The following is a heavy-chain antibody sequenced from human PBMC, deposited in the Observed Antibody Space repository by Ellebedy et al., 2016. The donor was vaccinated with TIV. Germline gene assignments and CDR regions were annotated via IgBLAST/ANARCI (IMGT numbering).Heavy chain of an antibody. Sequence: GESLKISCAGSGFTFSNFAIHWVRQAPGKGLEWVAVISYDGSQIYYADSVKGRFSISRDNSKNTLFLQMTSLSPDDTAVYYCVIDPFVVVATPTFYFDYWGQGTLVTVSS. D-gene: IGHD2-21*01. CDR1: GFTFSNFA. V-gene: IGHV3-30*17. CDR2: ISYDGSQI. CDR3: VIDPFVVVATPTFYFDY. J-gene: IGHJ4*02.